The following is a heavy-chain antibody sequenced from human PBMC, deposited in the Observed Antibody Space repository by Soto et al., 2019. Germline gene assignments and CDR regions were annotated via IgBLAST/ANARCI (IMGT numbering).Heavy chain of an antibody. J-gene: IGHJ4*02. Sequence: SETLSLTCAVYGGSFSGYYWSWIRQPPGKGLEWIGEINHSGSTNYNPSLKSRVTISVDTSKNQSSLKLSSVTAADTAVYYCAREKPYSSSWYHDYWGQGTLVTVSS. V-gene: IGHV4-34*01. CDR1: GGSFSGYY. D-gene: IGHD6-13*01. CDR2: INHSGST. CDR3: AREKPYSSSWYHDY.